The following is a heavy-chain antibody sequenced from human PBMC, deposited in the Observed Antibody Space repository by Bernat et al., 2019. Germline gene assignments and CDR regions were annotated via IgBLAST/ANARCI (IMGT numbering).Heavy chain of an antibody. Sequence: EVQLVESGGGLVQPGGSLRLSCAASGFTFSSYSMNWVRQAPGKGLEWVSYISSSSSTIYYADSVKGRFTISRDNAKNSLYLQMNSLRAEDTAVYYCARDLRHCSGGSCYLDYWGQGTLVTVSS. CDR3: ARDLRHCSGGSCYLDY. CDR2: ISSSSSTI. V-gene: IGHV3-48*01. CDR1: GFTFSSYS. J-gene: IGHJ4*02. D-gene: IGHD2-15*01.